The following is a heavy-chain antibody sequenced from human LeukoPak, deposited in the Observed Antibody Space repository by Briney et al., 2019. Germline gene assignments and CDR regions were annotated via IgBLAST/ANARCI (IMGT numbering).Heavy chain of an antibody. CDR3: ARGGDMVRGVFTEDY. V-gene: IGHV4-4*09. CDR2: VHNSGNS. CDR1: GGSISGYY. Sequence: SETLSLTCTVSGGSISGYYWTWMRQPPGKGLEWIGNVHNSGNSNYNPSLKSRVTISLDTSKDQFSLKLSSVTAADTAVYYCARGGDMVRGVFTEDYWGQGTLVTVSS. D-gene: IGHD3-10*01. J-gene: IGHJ4*02.